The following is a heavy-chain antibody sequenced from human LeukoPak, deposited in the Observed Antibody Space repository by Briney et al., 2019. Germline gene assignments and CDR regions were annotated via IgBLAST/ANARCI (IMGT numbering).Heavy chain of an antibody. Sequence: GESLKISCKGSGYSFTSYWIGWVRQMPGKGLEWMGIVYPGDSDTRYSPSFQGQVTISADKSISTAYLQWSSLKASDTAMYYCARRGWGGYDTNWFDPWGQGTLVTVSS. D-gene: IGHD5-12*01. J-gene: IGHJ5*02. CDR2: VYPGDSDT. CDR1: GYSFTSYW. CDR3: ARRGWGGYDTNWFDP. V-gene: IGHV5-51*01.